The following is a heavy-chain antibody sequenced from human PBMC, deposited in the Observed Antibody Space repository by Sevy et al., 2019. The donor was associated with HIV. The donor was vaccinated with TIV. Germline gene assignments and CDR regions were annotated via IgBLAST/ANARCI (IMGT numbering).Heavy chain of an antibody. V-gene: IGHV1-69*06. CDR1: GDTFNTYS. CDR3: AVREAAAGPDY. J-gene: IGHJ4*02. D-gene: IGHD6-13*01. CDR2: IIPIFRKA. Sequence: APVKVSCKASGDTFNTYSITWVRQAPGQGLEWMGGIIPIFRKADYQQNFQGRVTVTADKSTSTVYLYLSSLRYDDTAVYYCAVREAAAGPDYWGQGTLVTVSS.